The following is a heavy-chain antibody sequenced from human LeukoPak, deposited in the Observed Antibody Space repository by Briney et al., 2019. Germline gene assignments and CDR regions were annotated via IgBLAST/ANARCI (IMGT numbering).Heavy chain of an antibody. CDR2: IYPGDSDT. D-gene: IGHD3-22*01. Sequence: GESLKISCKGSGYSFTSYWIGWVRQMPGKGLEWMGIIYPGDSDTRYSPSFQGQVTISADKSISTAYLQWSSLKASDTAMYYCARTPQPYYYDSSGYSITFNWFDPWGQGTLVTVSS. V-gene: IGHV5-51*01. CDR3: ARTPQPYYYDSSGYSITFNWFDP. J-gene: IGHJ5*02. CDR1: GYSFTSYW.